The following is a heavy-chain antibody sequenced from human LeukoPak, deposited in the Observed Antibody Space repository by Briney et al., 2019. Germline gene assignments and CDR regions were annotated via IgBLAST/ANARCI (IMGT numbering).Heavy chain of an antibody. D-gene: IGHD3-22*01. CDR2: IYYSGST. CDR3: ARHAGTYYYDSSGYDNAFDI. Sequence: SETLSLTCTVSGGSLSSSSYYWGWIRQPPGKGLEWIGSIYYSGSTYYNPSLKSRVTISVDTSKNQFSLKLSSVTAADTAVYYCARHAGTYYYDSSGYDNAFDIWGQGTMVTVSS. J-gene: IGHJ3*02. CDR1: GGSLSSSSYY. V-gene: IGHV4-39*01.